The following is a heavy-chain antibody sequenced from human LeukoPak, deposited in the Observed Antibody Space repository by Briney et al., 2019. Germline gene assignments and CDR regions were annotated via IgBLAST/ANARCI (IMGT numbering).Heavy chain of an antibody. CDR3: AKELSSGWYYFDY. CDR1: GFTFDDYA. V-gene: IGHV3-43*02. Sequence: PGGSLRLSCAASGFTFDDYAMHWVRQAPGKGLEWVSLISGDGGSTYYADSVKGRFTISRDNSKNTLYLQMNSLRAEDTAVYYCAKELSSGWYYFDYWGQGTLVTVSS. CDR2: ISGDGGST. J-gene: IGHJ4*02. D-gene: IGHD6-19*01.